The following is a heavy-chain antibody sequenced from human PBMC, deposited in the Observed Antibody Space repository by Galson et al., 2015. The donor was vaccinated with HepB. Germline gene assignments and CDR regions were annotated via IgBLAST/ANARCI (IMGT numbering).Heavy chain of an antibody. CDR2: ISYDGSNK. J-gene: IGHJ4*02. D-gene: IGHD3-10*01. Sequence: SLRLSCAASGFTFSSYAMHWVCQAPGKGLEWVAVISYDGSNKYYADSVKGRFTISRDNSKNTLYLQMNSLRAEDTAVYYCARTRGVSDYWGQGTLVTVSS. CDR3: ARTRGVSDY. V-gene: IGHV3-30*04. CDR1: GFTFSSYA.